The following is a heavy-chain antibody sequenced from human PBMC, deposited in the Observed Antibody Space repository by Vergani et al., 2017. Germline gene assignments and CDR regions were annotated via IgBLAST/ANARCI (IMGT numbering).Heavy chain of an antibody. CDR3: ARVHPMNV. V-gene: IGHV3-33*01. Sequence: QVQLVESGGGVAQPGRSLRLSCAASGFTFSSYGLHWVRQAPGKGLEWVAVIWYDGSNKYYADSGKGRFTISRDNSKNTLYLQMNSLRAEDTAVYYCARVHPMNVWGEGTTVTVSS. CDR1: GFTFSSYG. J-gene: IGHJ6*03. CDR2: IWYDGSNK.